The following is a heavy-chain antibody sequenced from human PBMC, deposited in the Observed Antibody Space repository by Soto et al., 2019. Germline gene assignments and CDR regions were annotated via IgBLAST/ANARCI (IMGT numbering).Heavy chain of an antibody. D-gene: IGHD3-10*01. V-gene: IGHV4-31*03. CDR2: IYYSGST. J-gene: IGHJ5*02. CDR3: ARVWARTRSEYYYGSGSYGARWFDP. Sequence: SETLSLTCTVSGGSISSGGYYWSWIRQHPGKGLEWIGYIYYSGSTYYNPSLKSRVTISVDTSKNQFSLKLSSGTAADTAVYYCARVWARTRSEYYYGSGSYGARWFDPWGQGTLVTVSS. CDR1: GGSISSGGYY.